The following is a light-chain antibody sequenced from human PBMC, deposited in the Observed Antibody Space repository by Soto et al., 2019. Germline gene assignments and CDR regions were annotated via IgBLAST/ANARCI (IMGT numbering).Light chain of an antibody. CDR1: SSDVGDYNY. Sequence: QSALTQPPSASGSPGQSVTISCTGTSSDVGDYNYVSWYQHHPGKAPKLMIYEVSKRPSGVPDRFSGSKSGNTASLTVSGLQADDEADYYCSSYAGSNNLVVFGGGTQLTVL. CDR3: SSYAGSNNLVV. V-gene: IGLV2-8*01. J-gene: IGLJ2*01. CDR2: EVS.